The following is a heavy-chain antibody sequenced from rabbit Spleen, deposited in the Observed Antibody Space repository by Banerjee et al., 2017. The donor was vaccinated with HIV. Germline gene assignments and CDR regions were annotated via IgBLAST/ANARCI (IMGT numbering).Heavy chain of an antibody. CDR3: ASAYSDVDFSL. J-gene: IGHJ4*01. CDR2: IYTGSGNT. V-gene: IGHV1S45*01. CDR1: GFSFSSSYY. D-gene: IGHD6-1*01. Sequence: QEQLVESGGGLVKPEGSLTLTCKASGFSFSSSYYMSWVRQAPGKGLEWIGCIYTGSGNTYYANWAKGRFTISKTSSTTVTLQMTSLTAADTATYFCASAYSDVDFSLWGPGTLVTVS.